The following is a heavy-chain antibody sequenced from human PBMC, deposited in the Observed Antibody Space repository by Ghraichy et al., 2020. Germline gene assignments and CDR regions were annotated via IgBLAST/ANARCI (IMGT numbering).Heavy chain of an antibody. V-gene: IGHV4-4*02. Sequence: SETLSLTCAVSGDSINSNNWWSWVRHPPGKGLGWIGEIYQSGSTNYTPSLKSRVTISIDKSKNQFSLKLSSVTAADTAVYYCARARDYYYYYGMDVWGQGTTVPVSS. J-gene: IGHJ6*02. CDR1: GDSINSNNW. CDR2: IYQSGST. CDR3: ARARDYYYYYGMDV.